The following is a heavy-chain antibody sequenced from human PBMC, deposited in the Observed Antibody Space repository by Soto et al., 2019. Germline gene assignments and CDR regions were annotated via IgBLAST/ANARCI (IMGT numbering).Heavy chain of an antibody. D-gene: IGHD3-22*01. J-gene: IGHJ6*02. CDR1: GYTFTSYG. CDR3: ARGGYYDSSGSRNYYYYGMNV. V-gene: IGHV1-18*01. CDR2: ISAYNGNT. Sequence: ASVKVSCTASGYTFTSYGISWVRQAPGQGLEWMGWISAYNGNTNYAQKLQGRVSMTTDTSANTAYMELRSLRADDTAMYYCARGGYYDSSGSRNYYYYGMNVWGQGTTVTVSS.